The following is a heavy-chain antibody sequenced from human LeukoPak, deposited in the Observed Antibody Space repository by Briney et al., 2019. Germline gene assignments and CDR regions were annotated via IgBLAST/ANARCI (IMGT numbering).Heavy chain of an antibody. CDR2: VSYDGSDK. J-gene: IGHJ4*02. D-gene: IGHD6-6*01. CDR1: GFTFSNCA. CDR3: AKWKYSNSGIDDY. Sequence: GGSLRLSCAASGFTFSNCAMHWVRQAPGKGLEWVAVVSYDGSDKSYADSVKGRVTISRDNSKNTLYLLMNTLRAEDTAVYYCAKWKYSNSGIDDYWGQGTLVTVSS. V-gene: IGHV3-30*04.